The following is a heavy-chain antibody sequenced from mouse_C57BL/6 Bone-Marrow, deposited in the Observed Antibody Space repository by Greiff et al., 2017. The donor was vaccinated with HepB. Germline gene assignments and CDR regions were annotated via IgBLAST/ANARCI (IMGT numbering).Heavy chain of an antibody. CDR1: GFTFSNYW. V-gene: IGHV6-3*01. CDR2: IRLKSDNYAT. Sequence: EVKLVESGGGLVQPGGSMKLSCVASGFTFSNYWMNWVRQSPEKGLEWVAQIRLKSDNYATHYAESVKGRFTISRDDSKSSVYLQMNNLRAEYTGIYYCIGYWYFDVWGTGTTVTVSS. CDR3: IGYWYFDV. J-gene: IGHJ1*03.